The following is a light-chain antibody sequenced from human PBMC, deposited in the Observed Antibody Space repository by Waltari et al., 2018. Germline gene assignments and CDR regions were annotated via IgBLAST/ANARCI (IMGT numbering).Light chain of an antibody. J-gene: IGLJ1*01. Sequence: QSALTQAASVSGSPGQSITISCTGTSSAVAGYKPVSWYQQHPGKAPKVLIYDVTNRPSGVSNRFSGSKSGNTASLTISGLQAEDEADYYCSAYTRSGTYVFGTGTKVTVL. CDR3: SAYTRSGTYV. V-gene: IGLV2-14*03. CDR1: SSAVAGYKP. CDR2: DVT.